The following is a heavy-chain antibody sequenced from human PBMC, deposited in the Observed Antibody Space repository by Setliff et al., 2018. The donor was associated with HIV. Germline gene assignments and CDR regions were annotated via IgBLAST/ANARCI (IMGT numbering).Heavy chain of an antibody. Sequence: PSETLSLTCSVSGGSISSSSYYWGWIRQPPGKGLEWIGSIYYSGSTYYNPPLKSRVTISVDTSKSQFSLKLSSVTAADTAVYYCARDQGYSYDSGPFHSWGQGTIVTV. CDR1: GGSISSSSYY. D-gene: IGHD5-18*01. V-gene: IGHV4-39*02. J-gene: IGHJ3*02. CDR3: ARDQGYSYDSGPFHS. CDR2: IYYSGST.